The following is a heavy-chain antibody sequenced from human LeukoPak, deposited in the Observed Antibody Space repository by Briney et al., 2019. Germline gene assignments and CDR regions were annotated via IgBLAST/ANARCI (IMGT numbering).Heavy chain of an antibody. CDR3: ARPKQLWFRGWFDP. V-gene: IGHV1-24*01. J-gene: IGHJ5*02. CDR2: FDPEDGET. Sequence: AASVTVSYKVSGYTLTELSMHWVRQAPGKGLEWMGGFDPEDGETIYAQKFQGRVTITADKSTGTAYMELSSLRSEDTAVYYCARPKQLWFRGWFDPWGQGTLVTVSS. CDR1: GYTLTELS. D-gene: IGHD5-18*01.